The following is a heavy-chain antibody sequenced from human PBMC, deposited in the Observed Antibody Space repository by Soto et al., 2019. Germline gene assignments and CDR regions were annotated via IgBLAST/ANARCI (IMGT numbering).Heavy chain of an antibody. CDR1: ELTLSPYC. CDR2: VGGSGSA. J-gene: IGHJ2*01. D-gene: IGHD2-8*01. V-gene: IGHV3-11*01. Sequence: GGRRLSRVVAELTLSPYCASCVRQAPGKGLEWISQVGGSGSAHYAESVKGRFIISRDNAKNSVYLQMNNLRVEDTAVYYCVRDYDTNPYWFFDLWCQRTQVTVSS. CDR3: VRDYDTNPYWFFDL.